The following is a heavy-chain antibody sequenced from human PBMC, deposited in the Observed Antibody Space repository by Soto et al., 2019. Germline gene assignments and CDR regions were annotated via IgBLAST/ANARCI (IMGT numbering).Heavy chain of an antibody. V-gene: IGHV3-74*01. J-gene: IGHJ4*02. CDR3: ARGGMEPLDY. Sequence: GGSLRLSCAASGFSFRNYWMHLVRQSPGKGLVWVPRISEYGRVNYADSVEGRFTISRDDAKSELYLQISSLRLEDTAVYYCARGGMEPLDYLVQGDLVTVSS. CDR2: ISEYGRV. CDR1: GFSFRNYW. D-gene: IGHD1-1*01.